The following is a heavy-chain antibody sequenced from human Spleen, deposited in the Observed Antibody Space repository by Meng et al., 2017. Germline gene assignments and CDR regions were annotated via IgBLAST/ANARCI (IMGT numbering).Heavy chain of an antibody. CDR3: ARAGSSGRFFDY. J-gene: IGHJ4*02. CDR1: GYTFTGYY. V-gene: IGHV1-2*06. D-gene: IGHD6-13*01. Sequence: ASVKVFCKASGYTFTGYYMHWVRQAPGQGLEWMGRINPNSGGTNYAQKFQGRVTMTRDTSISTAYMELSRLRSDDTAVYYCARAGSSGRFFDYWGQGTLVTVSS. CDR2: INPNSGGT.